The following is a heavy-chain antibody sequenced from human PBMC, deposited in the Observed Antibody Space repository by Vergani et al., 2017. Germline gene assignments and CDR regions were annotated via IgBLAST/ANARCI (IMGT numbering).Heavy chain of an antibody. Sequence: QVQLQESGAGLLKPSETLSLTCAVYGGSFSGYYWSWIRQPPGKGLEWIGEINHSGSTNYNPSLKSRVTISVDTSKNQFSLKLSSVTAADTAVYYCASCSGSYFFDYWGQGTLVTVSS. CDR1: GGSFSGYY. CDR3: ASCSGSYFFDY. CDR2: INHSGST. V-gene: IGHV4-34*01. J-gene: IGHJ4*02. D-gene: IGHD1-26*01.